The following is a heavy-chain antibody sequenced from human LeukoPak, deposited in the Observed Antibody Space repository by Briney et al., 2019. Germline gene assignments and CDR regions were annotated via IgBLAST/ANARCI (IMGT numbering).Heavy chain of an antibody. V-gene: IGHV4-59*11. D-gene: IGHD3-3*01. CDR2: IYYSGST. J-gene: IGHJ3*02. CDR1: GGSISSHY. Sequence: SETLSLTCTVSGGSISSHYWGWIRQPPGKGLEWIGYIYYSGSTNYNPSLKSRVTISVDTSKNQFSLKLSSVTAADTAVYYCARGRARDFWSGYVSIWGQGTMVTVSS. CDR3: ARGRARDFWSGYVSI.